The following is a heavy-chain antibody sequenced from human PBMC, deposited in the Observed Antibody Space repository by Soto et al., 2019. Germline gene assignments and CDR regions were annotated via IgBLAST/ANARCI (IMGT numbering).Heavy chain of an antibody. CDR3: AGARARSAFDI. CDR2: ISPSSSTI. J-gene: IGHJ3*02. CDR1: GFTFSGYY. Sequence: GGSLRLSCAASGFTFSGYYMSWVRQAPGKGLEWISYISPSSSTIYYADSVKGRFTISRDNAKKSLYLKMISLRAEDTAIYYCAGARARSAFDIWGQGTMVTVSS. V-gene: IGHV3-48*01.